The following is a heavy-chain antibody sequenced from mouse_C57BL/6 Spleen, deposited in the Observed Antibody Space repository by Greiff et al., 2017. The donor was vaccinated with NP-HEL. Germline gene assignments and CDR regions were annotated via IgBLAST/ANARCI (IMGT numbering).Heavy chain of an antibody. CDR1: GYTFTTYP. V-gene: IGHV1-47*01. CDR2: FHPYNDDT. CDR3: ARGDYSNYEGYYFDY. D-gene: IGHD2-5*01. J-gene: IGHJ2*01. Sequence: QVQLQQSGAELVKPGASVKMSCKASGYTFTTYPIEWMKQNHGKSLEWIGNFHPYNDDTKYNEKFKGKATLTVEKSSSTVYLELSRLTSEDSAVYYCARGDYSNYEGYYFDYWGKGTTLTVSS.